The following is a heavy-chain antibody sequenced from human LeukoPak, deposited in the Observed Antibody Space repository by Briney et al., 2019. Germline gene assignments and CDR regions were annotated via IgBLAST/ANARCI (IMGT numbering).Heavy chain of an antibody. CDR2: IYYSGST. CDR1: GGSISSYY. CDR3: ARGRGHSSGWHVGY. V-gene: IGHV4-59*01. D-gene: IGHD6-19*01. J-gene: IGHJ4*02. Sequence: SETLSLTCTVSGGSISSYYWSWIRQPPGKGLEWIGYIYYSGSTNYNPSLKSRVTISVDTSKNQFSLKLSSVTAADTAVYYCARGRGHSSGWHVGYWGQGTLVTVSS.